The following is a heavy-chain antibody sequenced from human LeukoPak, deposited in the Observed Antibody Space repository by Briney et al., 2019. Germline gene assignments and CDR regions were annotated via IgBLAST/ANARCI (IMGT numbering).Heavy chain of an antibody. D-gene: IGHD1-26*01. Sequence: PGGSLRLSCAASGFTFSSYDMHWVRHATGKGLEWVSAIGTAGDTYYPGSVKGRFTISRENAKNSLYLQMNSLRAGDTAVYYCARGFSWGRGYFDLWGRGTLVTVSS. CDR1: GFTFSSYD. J-gene: IGHJ2*01. V-gene: IGHV3-13*01. CDR2: IGTAGDT. CDR3: ARGFSWGRGYFDL.